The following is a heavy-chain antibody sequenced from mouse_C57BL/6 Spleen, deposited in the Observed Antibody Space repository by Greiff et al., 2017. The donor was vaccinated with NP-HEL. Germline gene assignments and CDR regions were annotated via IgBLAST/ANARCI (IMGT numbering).Heavy chain of an antibody. Sequence: VNLVESGAELVKPGASVKISCKASGYAFSSYWMNWVKQRPGKGLEWIGQIYPGDGDTNYNGKFKGKATLTADKSSSTAYMQLSSLTSEDSAVYFCAREGDGYFDYWGQGTTLTVSS. CDR1: GYAFSSYW. CDR3: AREGDGYFDY. V-gene: IGHV1-80*01. J-gene: IGHJ2*01. D-gene: IGHD2-3*01. CDR2: IYPGDGDT.